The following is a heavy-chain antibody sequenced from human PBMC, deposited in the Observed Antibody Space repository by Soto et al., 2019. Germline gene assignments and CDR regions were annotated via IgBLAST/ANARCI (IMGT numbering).Heavy chain of an antibody. D-gene: IGHD6-19*01. CDR3: ARSYSSGWEFDY. Sequence: QVQLVESGGGLAKPGGSLRLSCGASGFTFSNYYMSWIRQAPGKGLEWVSYISSTGRTIYYADSVKGRFTVSRDNAQNSLSLKLNSLRVEDTAVYYFARSYSSGWEFDYWGQGTQVTVSS. CDR1: GFTFSNYY. CDR2: ISSTGRTI. V-gene: IGHV3-11*01. J-gene: IGHJ4*02.